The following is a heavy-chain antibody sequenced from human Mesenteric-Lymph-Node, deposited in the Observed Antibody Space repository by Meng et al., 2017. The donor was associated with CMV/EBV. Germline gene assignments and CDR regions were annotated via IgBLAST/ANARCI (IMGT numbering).Heavy chain of an antibody. CDR3: ARDLPAPGLAAISSDY. D-gene: IGHD6-13*01. CDR1: YTFSGYY. Sequence: YTFSGYYIHWVRQAPGQGLEWMGWINPNSGGTHYAQKFQGRVTMTRDTSISTAYMELSRLRSDDTAVYYCARDLPAPGLAAISSDYWGQGTLVTVSS. CDR2: INPNSGGT. J-gene: IGHJ4*02. V-gene: IGHV1-2*02.